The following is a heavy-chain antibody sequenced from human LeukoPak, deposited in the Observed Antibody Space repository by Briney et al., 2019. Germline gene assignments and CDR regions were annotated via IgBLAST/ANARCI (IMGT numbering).Heavy chain of an antibody. V-gene: IGHV3-23*01. D-gene: IGHD5-24*01. CDR3: AKDDGWLYYNH. CDR1: GFTFRIHG. Sequence: GGSLRLSCAASGFTFRIHGMNWVRQAPGKGLEWASGISPGGEIPYYADSVKGRFTISRDNSKDTVSLQMHSLRAEDTATYYCAKDDGWLYYNHWGQGTLVTVSS. CDR2: ISPGGEIP. J-gene: IGHJ4*02.